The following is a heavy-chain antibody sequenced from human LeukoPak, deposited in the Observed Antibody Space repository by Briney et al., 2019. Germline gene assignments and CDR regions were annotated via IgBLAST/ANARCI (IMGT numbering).Heavy chain of an antibody. CDR3: ARDRAAVAPDHWFDP. J-gene: IGHJ5*02. CDR2: ISAYNGNT. Sequence: ASVKVSCKASGYTFTSYGISWVRQAPGQGLEWMGWISAYNGNTNYAQKLQGRVTMTTDTSTSTAYMELRSQRSDDTAVYYCARDRAAVAPDHWFDPWGQETLVTVSS. CDR1: GYTFTSYG. D-gene: IGHD6-19*01. V-gene: IGHV1-18*01.